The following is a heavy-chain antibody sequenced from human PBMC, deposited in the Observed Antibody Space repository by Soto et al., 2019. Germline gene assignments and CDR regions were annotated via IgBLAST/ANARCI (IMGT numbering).Heavy chain of an antibody. Sequence: HLVQSGGGLVQPGGSLRLSCVASGFSFSNFWMNWVRQTPGRGLECVANINPDGSAQTYVDSVKGRFTVSRDNAKNSLYLQMTSLRGEDTAVYFCAAWDSSNNPWGQGTLVTVSS. J-gene: IGHJ5*02. CDR2: INPDGSAQ. V-gene: IGHV3-7*01. CDR1: GFSFSNFW. CDR3: AAWDSSNNP. D-gene: IGHD1-26*01.